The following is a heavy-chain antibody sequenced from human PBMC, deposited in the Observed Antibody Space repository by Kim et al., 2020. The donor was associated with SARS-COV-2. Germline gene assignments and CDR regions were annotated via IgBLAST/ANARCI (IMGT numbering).Heavy chain of an antibody. J-gene: IGHJ5*02. Sequence: TTDHPSLKSRVTTSVATSKNQFSLKLGSVTAADTAVYYCARAQRGTVFDPWGQGTLVTVSS. V-gene: IGHV4-59*01. D-gene: IGHD1-1*01. CDR3: ARAQRGTVFDP. CDR2: T.